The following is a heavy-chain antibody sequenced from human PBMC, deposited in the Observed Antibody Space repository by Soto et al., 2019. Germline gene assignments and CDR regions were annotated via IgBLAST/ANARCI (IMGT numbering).Heavy chain of an antibody. CDR3: AHRKWSTFAFDF. Sequence: QITLRESGPTLVKPTQTLTLTCSLSGFSLSATSEAVVWIRQPPGKALEWLAVIYWDDDKRYSPSLKSRLTIARDTSRNQGVLTMTNVDPVDTATYYCAHRKWSTFAFDFWGQGTLVTVSP. V-gene: IGHV2-5*02. D-gene: IGHD2-8*01. CDR2: IYWDDDK. CDR1: GFSLSATSEA. J-gene: IGHJ4*02.